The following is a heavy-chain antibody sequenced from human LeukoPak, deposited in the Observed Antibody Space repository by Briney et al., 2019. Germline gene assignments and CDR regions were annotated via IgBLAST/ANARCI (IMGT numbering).Heavy chain of an antibody. V-gene: IGHV4-34*01. D-gene: IGHD3-10*01. J-gene: IGHJ4*02. CDR2: INHSGST. CDR1: GGSFSGYY. Sequence: SETLSLTCAVYGGSFSGYYWSWIRQPPGKGLEWIGEINHSGSTNYNPSLKSRVTISVDTSKKQFSLKLSSVTAADTAMYYCASPCGYGSGIWGQGTLVTVSS. CDR3: ASPCGYGSGI.